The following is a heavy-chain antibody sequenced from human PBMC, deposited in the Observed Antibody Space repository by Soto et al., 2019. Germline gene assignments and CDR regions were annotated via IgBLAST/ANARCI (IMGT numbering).Heavy chain of an antibody. CDR2: IYNFGSI. J-gene: IGHJ6*04. V-gene: IGHV3-53*01. Sequence: QPGGSLRLSCAASGFTVSSSYISWVRQAPGKGLEWVSVIYNFGSIYYADSVKGRFTISRDNSKNTLYLQMNSLRAEDTAVYYCARDCPTNYGDACRDVWGKGTAVPVPS. CDR3: ARDCPTNYGDACRDV. CDR1: GFTVSSSY. D-gene: IGHD4-17*01.